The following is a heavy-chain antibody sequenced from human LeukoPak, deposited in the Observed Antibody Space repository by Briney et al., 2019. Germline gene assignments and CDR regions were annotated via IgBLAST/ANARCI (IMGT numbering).Heavy chain of an antibody. D-gene: IGHD1-26*01. J-gene: IGHJ4*02. V-gene: IGHV4-39*07. Sequence: SETLSLTCTVSGGSISSSNYYWGWIRQPPGKGLEWIATISYSGSTYYNASVKSRVTISRDTSKNQFSLSLNSVTAADTAVYYCVRVKGGSISDSWGQGTLVTVSP. CDR1: GGSISSSNYY. CDR3: VRVKGGSISDS. CDR2: ISYSGST.